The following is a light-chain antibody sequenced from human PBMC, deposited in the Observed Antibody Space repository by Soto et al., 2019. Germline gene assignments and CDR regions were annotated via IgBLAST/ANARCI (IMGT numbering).Light chain of an antibody. CDR1: QVVVTAY. CDR2: GAS. Sequence: EIVWTQSPGTLSVSPGERATLSCRASQVVVTAYIHWYQHKPGQAPRLLISGASTRASGIPDRFSGSGVGTDFPLTINRLEPEDCAVYYCLLFRGSPTFGPGSRVHI. V-gene: IGKV3-20*01. CDR3: LLFRGSPT. J-gene: IGKJ3*01.